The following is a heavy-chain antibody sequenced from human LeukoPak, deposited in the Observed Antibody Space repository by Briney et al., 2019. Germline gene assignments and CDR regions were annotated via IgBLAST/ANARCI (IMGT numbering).Heavy chain of an antibody. CDR2: INHSGST. D-gene: IGHD3-9*01. CDR3: ARVRYDILTGYYDFDY. CDR1: GGSFSGYY. Sequence: SETLSLTCAVYGGSFSGYYRSWIRQPPGKGLEWIGEINHSGSTNYNPSLKGRVTISVDTSKNQFSLKLSSVTAADTAVYYCARVRYDILTGYYDFDYWGQGTLVTVSS. J-gene: IGHJ4*02. V-gene: IGHV4-34*01.